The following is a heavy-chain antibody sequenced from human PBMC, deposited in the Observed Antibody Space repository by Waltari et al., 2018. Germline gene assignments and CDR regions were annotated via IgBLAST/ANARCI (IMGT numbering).Heavy chain of an antibody. D-gene: IGHD3-22*01. CDR1: GGSISSSNYY. CDR2: IYYSGNT. J-gene: IGHJ5*02. CDR3: ARSGYYDSSGYYWWFDP. V-gene: IGHV4-39*01. Sequence: QLQLQESGPGLVKPSETLSLTCTVSGGSISSSNYYWGWIRQPPGKGLEWIGSIYYSGNTYYNPSLKSRVTISVDTSKNQFYLKLNSVTAADTAVHYCARSGYYDSSGYYWWFDPWGQGTLVTVSS.